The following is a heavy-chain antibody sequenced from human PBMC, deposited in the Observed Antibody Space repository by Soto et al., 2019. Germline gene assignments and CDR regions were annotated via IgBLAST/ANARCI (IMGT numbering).Heavy chain of an antibody. Sequence: QVQLVQSGAEVKKPGASVKVSCKASGYTFTSYGISWVRQAPGQGLEWMGWISAYNGNTNYAQKLQGRVTMTADTSPSTAYRELRSLRSDDTAVYYCASGHFGSGRWDYLGQGTLVTVSS. V-gene: IGHV1-18*04. CDR2: ISAYNGNT. CDR3: ASGHFGSGRWDY. J-gene: IGHJ4*02. D-gene: IGHD3-10*01. CDR1: GYTFTSYG.